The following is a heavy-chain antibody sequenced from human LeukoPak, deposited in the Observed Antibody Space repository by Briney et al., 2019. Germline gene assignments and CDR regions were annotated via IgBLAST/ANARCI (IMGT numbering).Heavy chain of an antibody. CDR2: ISSSGSTI. V-gene: IGHV3-48*03. D-gene: IGHD4-17*01. Sequence: SGGSLRLSCAASGFTFSSYEMNWVRQAPGKGLEWVSYISSSGSTIYYADSVKGRFTISRDNAKNSLYLQMNSLRAEDTAVYYCAREGVTTLCDYWGQGTLVTVSS. CDR3: AREGVTTLCDY. J-gene: IGHJ4*02. CDR1: GFTFSSYE.